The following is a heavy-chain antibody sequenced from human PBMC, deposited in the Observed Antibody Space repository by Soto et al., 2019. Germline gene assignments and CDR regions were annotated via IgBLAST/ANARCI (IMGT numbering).Heavy chain of an antibody. CDR2: TYYRSKWYS. J-gene: IGHJ5*02. CDR1: GDSVSSTSAT. CDR3: ARGGNNWFDP. V-gene: IGHV6-1*01. D-gene: IGHD3-16*01. Sequence: SQTLSLTCATSGDSVSSTSATWNWIRQSPSRGLEWLGRTYYRSKWYSDYAVSVKSRITINPDTSKNPFSLQLNSVTPEDTAVYYCARGGNNWFDPWGQGTLVTVSS.